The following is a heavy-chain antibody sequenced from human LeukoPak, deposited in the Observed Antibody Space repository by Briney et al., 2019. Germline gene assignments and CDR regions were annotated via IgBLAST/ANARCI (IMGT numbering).Heavy chain of an antibody. CDR1: GFTFSSYA. CDR3: AKDYGAGYMDV. V-gene: IGHV3-30*04. CDR2: ISYDGSNK. D-gene: IGHD3-10*01. Sequence: PGGSLRLSCAASGFTFSSYAMHWVRQAPGKGLEWVAVISYDGSNKYYADSVKGRFTISRDNSKNTLYLQMNSLRAEDTAVYYCAKDYGAGYMDVWGKGTTVTISS. J-gene: IGHJ6*03.